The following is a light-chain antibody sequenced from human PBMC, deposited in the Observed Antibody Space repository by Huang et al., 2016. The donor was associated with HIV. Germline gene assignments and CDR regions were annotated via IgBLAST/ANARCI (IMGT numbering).Light chain of an antibody. CDR1: QGIRND. V-gene: IGKV1-6*01. CDR2: AAS. J-gene: IGKJ1*01. CDR3: LQDFDYPRA. Sequence: AIQMTQSPYSLSASLGDRITITCRASQGIRNDLGWYQHTPGKAPKLLVYAASELQVGVPLRFRGSGSGTDFTLNVTSLQPEDVGTYYCLQDFDYPRAFGQGTTVNI.